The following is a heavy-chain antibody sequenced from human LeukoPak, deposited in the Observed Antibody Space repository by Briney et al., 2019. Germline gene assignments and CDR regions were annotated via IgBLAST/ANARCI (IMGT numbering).Heavy chain of an antibody. CDR2: FYYSGNT. J-gene: IGHJ4*02. CDR1: GDSVSNTNYY. CDR3: ANLYNSGSYFGH. D-gene: IGHD3-10*01. V-gene: IGHV4-39*01. Sequence: SETLSLTCTVSGDSVSNTNYYWGWIRQPPGKGLEWIGTFYYSGNTYYNPSLKSRVTISVDTSKNQFSLILSSVTAADPAVYYCANLYNSGSYFGHWGQGALITVSS.